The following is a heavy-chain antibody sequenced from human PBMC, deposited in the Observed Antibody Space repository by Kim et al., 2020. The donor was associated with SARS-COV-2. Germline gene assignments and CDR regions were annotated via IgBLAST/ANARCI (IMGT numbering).Heavy chain of an antibody. V-gene: IGHV3-72*01. D-gene: IGHD2-21*01. CDR3: TRNAYMDV. Sequence: GGSLRLSCVASGFSLSDEYMQWVRQAPGKGLEWVGHTRKKGFTYTTAYAASVQGRFTISRDDSDNSLFLQMSSLKSEDSAVYYCTRNAYMDVWGQETTVTVSS. CDR1: GFSLSDEY. J-gene: IGHJ6*02. CDR2: TRKKGFTYTT.